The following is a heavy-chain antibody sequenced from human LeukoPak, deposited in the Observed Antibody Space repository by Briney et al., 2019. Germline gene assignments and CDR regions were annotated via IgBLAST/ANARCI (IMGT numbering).Heavy chain of an antibody. D-gene: IGHD3-22*01. CDR3: ARDDTYYYDSSGYYPMDY. J-gene: IGHJ4*02. CDR2: ISSSSSYI. Sequence: GGSLRLSCAASGFTFSSYSMNWVRQAPGKGLEWVPSISSSSSYIYYADSVKGRFTISRDNAKNSLYLQMNSLRAEDTAVYYCARDDTYYYDSSGYYPMDYWGQGTLVTVSS. CDR1: GFTFSSYS. V-gene: IGHV3-21*01.